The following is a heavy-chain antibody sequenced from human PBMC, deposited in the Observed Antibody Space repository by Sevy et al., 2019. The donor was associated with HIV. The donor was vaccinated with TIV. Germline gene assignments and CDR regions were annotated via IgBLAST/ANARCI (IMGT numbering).Heavy chain of an antibody. V-gene: IGHV3-13*05. J-gene: IGHJ6*02. CDR1: GFTFSSYD. Sequence: GGSLRLTCVASGFTFSSYDMHWVRQVTGKGLEWVSGVGPAGDPFYPGSVKGRFTISRENAKNSFYLQMNSLRAGDTAVYYCARSGGYSDYGMDVWDQGTTVTVSS. D-gene: IGHD5-12*01. CDR3: ARSGGYSDYGMDV. CDR2: VGPAGDP.